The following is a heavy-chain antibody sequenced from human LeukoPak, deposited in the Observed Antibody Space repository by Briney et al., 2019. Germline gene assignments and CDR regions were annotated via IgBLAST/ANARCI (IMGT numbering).Heavy chain of an antibody. Sequence: SETLSLTCTVSGGSISSYYWSWIRQPPGKGLVWIGYIYYSGSTNYNPSLKSRVTISVDTSKNQFSLKLSSVTAADTAVYYCARRPGLRYNWFDPWGQGTLVTVSS. V-gene: IGHV4-59*08. J-gene: IGHJ5*02. D-gene: IGHD4-17*01. CDR1: GGSISSYY. CDR3: ARRPGLRYNWFDP. CDR2: IYYSGST.